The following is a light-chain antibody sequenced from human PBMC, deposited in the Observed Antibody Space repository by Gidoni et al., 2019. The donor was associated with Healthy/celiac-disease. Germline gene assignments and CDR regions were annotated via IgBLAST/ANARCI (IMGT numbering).Light chain of an antibody. Sequence: DIVLPQSPDSLAVSLGERATINCKSSQSVLYSSNNKNYLAWYQQKPGQPPKLLIYWATTREAGVPDRFSGSGSGTDFTLTISSLQAEDEAVYYWQQYYSTPLTFGGGTKVEIK. J-gene: IGKJ4*01. CDR1: QSVLYSSNNKNY. CDR2: WAT. V-gene: IGKV4-1*01. CDR3: QQYYSTPLT.